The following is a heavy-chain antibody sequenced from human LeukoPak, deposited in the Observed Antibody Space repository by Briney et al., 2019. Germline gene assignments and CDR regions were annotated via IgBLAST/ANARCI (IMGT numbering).Heavy chain of an antibody. D-gene: IGHD6-13*01. Sequence: AASVKVSCKATGYTFTGYYMHWVRQAPGQGLEWMGWINPNSGGTNYAQKFQGRVTMTRDTSISTAYMELSRLRSDDTAVYYCASTGYSSSWYKRENAFDIWGQGTMVTVSS. V-gene: IGHV1-2*02. CDR2: INPNSGGT. CDR3: ASTGYSSSWYKRENAFDI. J-gene: IGHJ3*02. CDR1: GYTFTGYY.